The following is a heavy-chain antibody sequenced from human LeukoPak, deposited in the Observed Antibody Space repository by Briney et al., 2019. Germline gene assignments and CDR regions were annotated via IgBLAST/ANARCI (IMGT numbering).Heavy chain of an antibody. J-gene: IGHJ4*02. Sequence: GRSLRLSCAASGFTFSSYGMHWVRQAPGKGLEWGAVISYDGSNKYYADSVKGRFTISRDNSKNTLYLQMNSLRAEDTAVYYCAKDRAYCSSTSCYTYSDYWGQGTLVTVSS. V-gene: IGHV3-30*18. CDR3: AKDRAYCSSTSCYTYSDY. CDR1: GFTFSSYG. CDR2: ISYDGSNK. D-gene: IGHD2-2*02.